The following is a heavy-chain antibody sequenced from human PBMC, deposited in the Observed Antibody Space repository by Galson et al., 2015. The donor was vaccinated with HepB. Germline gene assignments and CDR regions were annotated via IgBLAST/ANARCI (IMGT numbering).Heavy chain of an antibody. CDR2: IKSKTDGGTT. V-gene: IGHV3-15*07. Sequence: SLRLSCAASGFTFSNAWMNWVRQAPGKGLEWVGRIKSKTDGGTTDYAAPVKGRFTISRDDSKNTLYLQMNSLKTEDTAVYYCTTGLRYYDSSGYWSAFDIWGQGTMVTVSS. CDR1: GFTFSNAW. D-gene: IGHD3-22*01. CDR3: TTGLRYYDSSGYWSAFDI. J-gene: IGHJ3*02.